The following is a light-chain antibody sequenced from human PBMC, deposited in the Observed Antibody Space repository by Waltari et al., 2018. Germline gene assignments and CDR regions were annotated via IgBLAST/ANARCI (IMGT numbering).Light chain of an antibody. J-gene: IGKJ4*01. V-gene: IGKV3-20*01. Sequence: EIVLTQSPGTLSLSPGESATLSCRASQTVRTTYLAWYHQKPGQAPTLLIYGASSRATGIPDRFSGSGSGTDFSLTISSLEPEDFAVYYCQQYDISPLTFGGGTKVEIK. CDR3: QQYDISPLT. CDR2: GAS. CDR1: QTVRTTY.